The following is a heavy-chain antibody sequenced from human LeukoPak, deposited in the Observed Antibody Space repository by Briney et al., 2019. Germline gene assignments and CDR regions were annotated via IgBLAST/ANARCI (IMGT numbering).Heavy chain of an antibody. CDR3: ARVGDGTFDI. Sequence: SETLSLTCTVSGGSISSYYWSWIRQPPGKGLEWIWYIYYSGNTNYNPSLKSRVTMSIDTSKNHFSLRLNSVTAADTAVYYCARVGDGTFDIWGRGTVVIVSS. D-gene: IGHD3-16*01. CDR2: IYYSGNT. CDR1: GGSISSYY. V-gene: IGHV4-59*01. J-gene: IGHJ3*02.